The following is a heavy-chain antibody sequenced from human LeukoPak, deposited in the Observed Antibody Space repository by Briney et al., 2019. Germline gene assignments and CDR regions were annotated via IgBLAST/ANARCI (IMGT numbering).Heavy chain of an antibody. Sequence: GGSLRLSCAASGFTVITNDMTWVRQAPGKGLEWVSVLYSDGNTKYADSVQGRFTISRDNSKNTLYLEMNSLSPDDTAVYYCARGVEPLAANTLAYWGQGTPVTASS. J-gene: IGHJ4*02. CDR3: ARGVEPLAANTLAY. CDR1: GFTVITND. D-gene: IGHD1-14*01. V-gene: IGHV3-53*01. CDR2: LYSDGNT.